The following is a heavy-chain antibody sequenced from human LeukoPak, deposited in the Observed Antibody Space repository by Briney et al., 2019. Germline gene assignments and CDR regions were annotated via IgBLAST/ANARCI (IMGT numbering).Heavy chain of an antibody. V-gene: IGHV3-53*01. D-gene: IGHD3-10*01. CDR3: AKRSRRLTIVRGVPREDV. Sequence: PGGSLRLSCAASGFTVDSNYLSWVRQAPGKGLEWVSTIYTGGNTYYAASVKGRFTISRDFSKNTVFLHMNSLRAEDTAVYYCAKRSRRLTIVRGVPREDVWGQGTTVTVSS. CDR1: GFTVDSNY. CDR2: IYTGGNT. J-gene: IGHJ6*02.